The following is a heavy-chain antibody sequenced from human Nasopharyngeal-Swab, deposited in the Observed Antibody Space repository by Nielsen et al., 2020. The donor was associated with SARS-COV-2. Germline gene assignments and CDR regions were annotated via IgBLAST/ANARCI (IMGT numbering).Heavy chain of an antibody. V-gene: IGHV4-61*01. J-gene: IGHJ6*02. D-gene: IGHD2-2*01. CDR2: VDSSGST. Sequence: SETLSLTCTVSDGSISSSTYYWSWIRQPPGKGLEWIGCVDSSGSTNYKPSLKSRVTISVDTSKNQFSLNLSSVTAADTAVYYCGRGACSITTCYENVDVWGQGTTVTVSS. CDR3: GRGACSITTCYENVDV. CDR1: DGSISSSTYY.